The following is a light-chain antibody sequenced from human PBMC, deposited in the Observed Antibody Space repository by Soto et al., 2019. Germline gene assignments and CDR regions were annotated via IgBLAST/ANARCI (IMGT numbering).Light chain of an antibody. CDR2: EVS. V-gene: IGLV2-14*01. CDR1: SSDVGAYNY. CDR3: SSYTSSSTVV. Sequence: QSVLTQPASVSGSPGQSITISCTGTSSDVGAYNYVSWYQQHPGKAPKLIISEVSNRPSGVSNRFSGSKSGNTASLTISGLQAEDEADYYCSSYTSSSTVVFGGGTKLTVL. J-gene: IGLJ2*01.